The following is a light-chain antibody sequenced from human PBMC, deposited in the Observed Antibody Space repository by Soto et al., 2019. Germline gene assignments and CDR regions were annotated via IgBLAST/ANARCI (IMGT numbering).Light chain of an antibody. V-gene: IGLV1-40*01. Sequence: QPVLTQPPSVSGAPGQRVTISCTGSSSNIGAGYDVHWYQQLPGTAPKLLIYGNSNRPSGVPDRFSGSKSGTSASLAITGLQAEDGAYYYCQSYDSSLGGSVFGGGTQLTVL. CDR3: QSYDSSLGGSV. CDR1: SSNIGAGYD. CDR2: GNS. J-gene: IGLJ2*01.